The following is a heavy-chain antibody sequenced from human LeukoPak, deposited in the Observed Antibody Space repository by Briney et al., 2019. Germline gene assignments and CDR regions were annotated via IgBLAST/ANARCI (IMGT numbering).Heavy chain of an antibody. CDR2: IISSSSYT. CDR3: AREVGYSGYDDNYFDY. V-gene: IGHV3-11*06. CDR1: VFTFCDYN. Sequence: GGSLRLSCAASVFTFCDYNMSWVRQAPGKGRQWGSYIISSSSYTNDVHSVKGRFTISRDNAKNSLYLQMNSLRAEDTAVCYCAREVGYSGYDDNYFDYWGQGRLLTVSP. J-gene: IGHJ4*02. D-gene: IGHD5-12*01.